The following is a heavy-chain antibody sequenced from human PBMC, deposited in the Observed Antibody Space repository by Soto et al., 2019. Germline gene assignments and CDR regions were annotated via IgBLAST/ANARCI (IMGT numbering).Heavy chain of an antibody. Sequence: GWSLRLSCAASGFTFSSYWMHLVRQAPGKGLVWVSRINSDGSSTSYADSVKGRFTISRDNAKNTLYLQMNSLRAEDTAVYYCARELVDYGDSGCCYYGMEFWGKGTKVTVSS. V-gene: IGHV3-74*01. CDR3: ARELVDYGDSGCCYYGMEF. D-gene: IGHD4-17*01. CDR2: INSDGSST. CDR1: GFTFSSYW. J-gene: IGHJ6*04.